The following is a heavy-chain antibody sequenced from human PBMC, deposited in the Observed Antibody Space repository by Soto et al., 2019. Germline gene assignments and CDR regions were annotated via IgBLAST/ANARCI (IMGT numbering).Heavy chain of an antibody. CDR2: ISAYNGNT. Sequence: ASVKVSCKASGYTFTSYGISWVRQAPGQGLEWMGWISAYNGNTNYAQKLQGRVTMTTDTSTSTAYMELSSLRSEDTAVYYCATKGRWYVGYYYYGMDVWGQGTTVTVFS. D-gene: IGHD6-13*01. CDR3: ATKGRWYVGYYYYGMDV. CDR1: GYTFTSYG. V-gene: IGHV1-18*01. J-gene: IGHJ6*02.